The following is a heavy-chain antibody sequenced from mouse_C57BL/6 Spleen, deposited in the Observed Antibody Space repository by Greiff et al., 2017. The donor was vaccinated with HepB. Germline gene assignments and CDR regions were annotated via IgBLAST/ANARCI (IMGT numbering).Heavy chain of an antibody. CDR2: INPSSGYT. V-gene: IGHV1-4*01. CDR3: ARDYGSIFYFDY. D-gene: IGHD1-1*01. J-gene: IGHJ2*01. Sequence: VQLQQSGAELARPGASVKMSCKASGYTFTSYTMHWVKQRPGQGLEWIGYINPSSGYTKYNQKFKDKATLTADKSSSTAYMQLSSLTSEDSAVYYCARDYGSIFYFDYWGQGTTLTVSS. CDR1: GYTFTSYT.